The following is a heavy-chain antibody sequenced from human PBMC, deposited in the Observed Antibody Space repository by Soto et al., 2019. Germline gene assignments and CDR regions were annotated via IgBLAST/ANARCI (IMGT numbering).Heavy chain of an antibody. J-gene: IGHJ4*02. CDR1: GYTFSTST. Sequence: LVQSGAEAKKPGTSVKASCKASGYTFSTSTISWVRQAPGQGLEWLGWIKAYSGNTNYAPKLQGRVTMTTDTSTSTAYLELRSLTNDDTAMYYCAIANYGDDDYWGQGTLVTVSS. CDR2: IKAYSGNT. D-gene: IGHD4-17*01. CDR3: AIANYGDDDY. V-gene: IGHV1-18*04.